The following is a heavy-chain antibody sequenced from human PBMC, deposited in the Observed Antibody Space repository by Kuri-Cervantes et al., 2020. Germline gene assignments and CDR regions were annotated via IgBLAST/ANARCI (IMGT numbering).Heavy chain of an antibody. J-gene: IGHJ4*01. CDR2: INHSGST. CDR3: ARQDRYFDH. CDR1: GGSFSDYY. Sequence: GSLRLSCAVYGGSFSDYYWSWIRQPPGKGLEWIGEINHSGSTNYNPSLKSRVTTSVDTSKNQFSLKLNSVTAADTAVYYCARQDRYFDHWGQGTLVTVSS. V-gene: IGHV4-34*01.